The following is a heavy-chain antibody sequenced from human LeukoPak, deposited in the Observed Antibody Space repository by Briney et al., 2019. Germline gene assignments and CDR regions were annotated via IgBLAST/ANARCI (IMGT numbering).Heavy chain of an antibody. CDR3: ARVMSGDGYNFNY. D-gene: IGHD5-24*01. J-gene: IGHJ4*02. Sequence: ASVKVSCKASGGTFISYAISWVRQAPGQGLEWMGRIIPILGIANYAQKFQGRVTITADKSTSTAYMELSSLRSEDTAVYYCARVMSGDGYNFNYWGQGTLVTVSS. V-gene: IGHV1-69*04. CDR2: IIPILGIA. CDR1: GGTFISYA.